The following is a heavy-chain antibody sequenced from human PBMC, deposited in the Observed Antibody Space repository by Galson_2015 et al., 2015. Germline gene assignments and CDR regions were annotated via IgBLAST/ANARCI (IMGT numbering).Heavy chain of an antibody. CDR3: ARDSEGYYGSGPNWFDP. CDR2: ISHSGIT. V-gene: IGHV4-59*01. Sequence: ETLSLTCPVSGGSISSYYWSWIRPPPGEGLEWIGYISHSGITNYNPSLKSRVTISPDMSKNQFFLRLTSVTAADTAVYYCARDSEGYYGSGPNWFDPWGQGTLVTVSS. D-gene: IGHD3-10*01. CDR1: GGSISSYY. J-gene: IGHJ5*02.